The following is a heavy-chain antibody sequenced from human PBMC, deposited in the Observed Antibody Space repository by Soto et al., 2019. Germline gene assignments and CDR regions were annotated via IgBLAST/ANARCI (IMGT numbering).Heavy chain of an antibody. CDR1: GGSISSYY. CDR3: ARHRYSSGWYTYYFDY. CDR2: IYYSGST. D-gene: IGHD6-19*01. J-gene: IGHJ4*02. V-gene: IGHV4-59*08. Sequence: SETLSLTCTVSGGSISSYYWSWIRQPPGKGLEWIGYIYYSGSTNYNPSLKSRVTISVDTSKNQFSLKLSSVTAADTAVYYCARHRYSSGWYTYYFDYWGQGTLVTVS.